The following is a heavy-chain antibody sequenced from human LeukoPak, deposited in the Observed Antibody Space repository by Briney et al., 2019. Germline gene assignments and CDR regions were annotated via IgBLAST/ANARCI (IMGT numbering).Heavy chain of an antibody. V-gene: IGHV3-23*01. D-gene: IGHD6-19*01. Sequence: PGGPLRLSCAASGFTFSSYAMSWVRQAPGKGPEWVSAITGTGGSTYYVASVKGRFTVSRDNSKNTLYLQMSSLRAEDTAMYYCAKVRDTRDWYKDAFDIWGQGTRVTVSS. CDR1: GFTFSSYA. J-gene: IGHJ3*02. CDR2: ITGTGGST. CDR3: AKVRDTRDWYKDAFDI.